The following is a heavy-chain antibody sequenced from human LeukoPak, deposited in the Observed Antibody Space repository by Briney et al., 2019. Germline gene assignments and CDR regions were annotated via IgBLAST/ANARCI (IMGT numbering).Heavy chain of an antibody. CDR1: GYNFASYD. V-gene: IGHV1-18*01. Sequence: ASVKVSCKASGYNFASYDFGWVRQAPGQGLEWMGWISAYNANTHYAQKFQDRVTLTTDRSTSTAFMELRGPRSDDTAVYYCARARLAVPGPVWLDPWGQGTLVTVSS. CDR2: ISAYNANT. D-gene: IGHD6-19*01. J-gene: IGHJ5*02. CDR3: ARARLAVPGPVWLDP.